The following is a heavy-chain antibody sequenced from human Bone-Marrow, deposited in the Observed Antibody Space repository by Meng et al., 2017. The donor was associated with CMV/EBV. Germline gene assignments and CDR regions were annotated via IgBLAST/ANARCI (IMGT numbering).Heavy chain of an antibody. V-gene: IGHV4-38-2*02. D-gene: IGHD6-6*01. CDR3: ATQQLGPTYYYYGMDV. CDR1: GYSISSGYY. Sequence: SETLSLTCTVSGYSISSGYYWGWIRQPPGKGLEWIGSIYHSGSTYYNPSLKSRVTISVDTSKNQFSLKLSSVTAADTAVYYCATQQLGPTYYYYGMDVWGQGTTVTVSS. CDR2: IYHSGST. J-gene: IGHJ6*02.